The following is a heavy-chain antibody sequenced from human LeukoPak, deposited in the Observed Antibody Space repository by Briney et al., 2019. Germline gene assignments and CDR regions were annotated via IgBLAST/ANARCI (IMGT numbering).Heavy chain of an antibody. V-gene: IGHV4-38-2*02. D-gene: IGHD3/OR15-3a*01. Sequence: PSETLSLTCTVSGYSISSGDYWGWIRQPPGKGLEWIGSIYYSGNTYYNASLKSQVPISIDTSKNQFSLRLTSVTAADTAVYYCARQTGSGLFILPGGQGTLVTVSS. CDR1: GYSISSGDY. J-gene: IGHJ4*02. CDR2: IYYSGNT. CDR3: ARQTGSGLFILP.